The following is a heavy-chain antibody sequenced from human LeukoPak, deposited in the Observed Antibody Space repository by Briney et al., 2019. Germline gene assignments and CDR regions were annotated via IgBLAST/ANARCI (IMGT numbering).Heavy chain of an antibody. CDR2: IIPILDIT. V-gene: IGHV1-69*04. CDR1: GGTFSNSA. D-gene: IGHD6-6*01. J-gene: IGHJ6*02. Sequence: ASVTVSCKASGGTFSNSAINWVRQAPGQGLEWMGRIIPILDITNYAQKFLGRLTITADKSTSTAYMELSSLRSEDTAVYFCARDVPTRDYYYYGMDVWGQGTTVTVSS. CDR3: ARDVPTRDYYYYGMDV.